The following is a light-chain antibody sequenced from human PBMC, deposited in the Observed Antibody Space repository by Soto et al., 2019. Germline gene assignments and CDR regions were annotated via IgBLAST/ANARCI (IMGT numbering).Light chain of an antibody. CDR1: QSVSACY. V-gene: IGKV3-20*01. J-gene: IGKJ4*01. CDR2: GGS. Sequence: EIVLTQSPGTLSLSPGKRATLSCRASQSVSACYLAWYQQKPGQAPRLLIYGGSRKATGIPDRFSGSGSGTDFTLTISRLEPEDFAVYYCQQYDSFPLTFGGGTKVEIK. CDR3: QQYDSFPLT.